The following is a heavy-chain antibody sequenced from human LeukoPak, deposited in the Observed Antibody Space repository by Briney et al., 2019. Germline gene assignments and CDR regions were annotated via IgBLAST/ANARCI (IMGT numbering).Heavy chain of an antibody. V-gene: IGHV3-23*01. CDR2: ISGSGGST. CDR1: GFTFSSYA. J-gene: IGHJ4*02. D-gene: IGHD3-22*01. CDR3: AKTEGYDSSGYFLPLEY. Sequence: GGSLRLSCAASGFTFSSYAMSWVRQAPGKGLEWVSAISGSGGSTYYADSVKGRFTISRDNSKNTLYLQMNSLTAEDTAVYYCAKTEGYDSSGYFLPLEYWGQGTLVTVSS.